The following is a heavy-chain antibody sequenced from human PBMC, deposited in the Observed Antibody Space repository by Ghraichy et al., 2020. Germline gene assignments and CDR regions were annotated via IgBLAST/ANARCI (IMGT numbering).Heavy chain of an antibody. CDR1: GYMFSSHY. V-gene: IGHV1-46*01. CDR2: ITPGSGST. D-gene: IGHD3-22*01. CDR3: AASRNSGFLDDS. Sequence: ASVKVSCKTSGYMFSSHYMHWVRQAPGQGLEWLGRITPGSGSTTYAQKFQGRITLTGDTSTSTVFLDLSSLKSDDMALYYCAASRNSGFLDDSWGQGTLVTVSS. J-gene: IGHJ5*01.